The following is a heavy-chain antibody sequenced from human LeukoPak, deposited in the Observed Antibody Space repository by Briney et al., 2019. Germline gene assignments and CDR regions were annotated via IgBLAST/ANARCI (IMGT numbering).Heavy chain of an antibody. Sequence: GGCLRVSCAASGFTFRSYAMSWVRPAPGEGLEWVSAIWNSGSDTYYPDSVRGRFTISRDNSKNTLSLQMNSLRAEDTAIYYCAKVVTSGSYYYFDFWGQGTLVTVSS. CDR1: GFTFRSYA. J-gene: IGHJ4*02. D-gene: IGHD1-26*01. CDR3: AKVVTSGSYYYFDF. CDR2: IWNSGSDT. V-gene: IGHV3-23*01.